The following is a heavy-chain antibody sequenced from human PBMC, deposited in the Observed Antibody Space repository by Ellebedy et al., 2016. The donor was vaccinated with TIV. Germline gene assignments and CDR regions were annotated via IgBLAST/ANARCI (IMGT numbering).Heavy chain of an antibody. CDR2: INPSGGST. CDR1: GYTFTSYY. J-gene: IGHJ4*02. Sequence: ASVKVSCKASGYTFTSYYMDWVRQAPGQGLEWMGIINPSGGSTTYAQKLQGRVTMTRDTSTSTVYMELTSLRSEDTAVYYCARGGYSYGSGDFDYWGQGTLVTVSS. CDR3: ARGGYSYGSGDFDY. D-gene: IGHD5-18*01. V-gene: IGHV1-46*04.